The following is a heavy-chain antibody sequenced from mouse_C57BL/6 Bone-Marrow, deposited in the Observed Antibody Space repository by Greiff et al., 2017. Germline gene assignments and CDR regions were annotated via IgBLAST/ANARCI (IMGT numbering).Heavy chain of an antibody. V-gene: IGHV1-55*01. D-gene: IGHD1-1*01. CDR1: GYTFTSYW. J-gene: IGHJ3*01. CDR2: IYPGSGST. Sequence: VQLQQPGAELVKPGASVKMSCKASGYTFTSYWITWVKQRPGQGLEWIGDIYPGSGSTNYNEKFKSKATLTVDTSSSTAYMQLSILTSENSAVYYCARSFTTVVAPLAYWGQGTLVTVSA. CDR3: ARSFTTVVAPLAY.